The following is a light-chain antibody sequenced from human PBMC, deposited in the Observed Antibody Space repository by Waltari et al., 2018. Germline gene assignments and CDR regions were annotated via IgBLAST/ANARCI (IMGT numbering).Light chain of an antibody. CDR2: DVS. CDR3: SSQSSDNVVL. V-gene: IGLV2-14*03. Sequence: QSALTQPASVSGSPGQSITISCTGTSSDVGGYNSVSWYQDHPGQAPKVIIYDVSDRPAGISERLPGSKSGNTASLTISGLQAKDEADYYCSSQSSDNVVLFGGGTKLTVL. CDR1: SSDVGGYNS. J-gene: IGLJ2*01.